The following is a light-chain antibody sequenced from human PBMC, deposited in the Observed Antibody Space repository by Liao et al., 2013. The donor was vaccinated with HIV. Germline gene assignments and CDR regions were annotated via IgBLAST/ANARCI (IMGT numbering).Light chain of an antibody. CDR1: IITSKR. Sequence: SYVLTQPPSVSVAPGMTARITCGGDIITSKRVHWYQQRPGQAPLLVISYDSERPSGIPERFSGSNSGNTATLTISGTQAMDEADYYCQAVGRARTAWVFGGGTKLTVL. CDR2: YDS. CDR3: QAVGRARTAWV. J-gene: IGLJ3*02. V-gene: IGLV3-21*01.